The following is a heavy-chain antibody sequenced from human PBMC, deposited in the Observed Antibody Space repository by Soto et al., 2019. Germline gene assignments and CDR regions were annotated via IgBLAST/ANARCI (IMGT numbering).Heavy chain of an antibody. V-gene: IGHV1-69*06. CDR3: ARKGLGYSNPYLFDY. Sequence: QVQLVQSGAEVKKPGSSVKVSCKASGGTFGSYAISWVRQAPGQGLEWMGGIIPIFGTANYARKFQGKVTITADKSTSTAYMELSSLRSEDTAVYYCARKGLGYSNPYLFDYWGQGTLVTVSS. CDR1: GGTFGSYA. D-gene: IGHD4-4*01. CDR2: IIPIFGTA. J-gene: IGHJ4*02.